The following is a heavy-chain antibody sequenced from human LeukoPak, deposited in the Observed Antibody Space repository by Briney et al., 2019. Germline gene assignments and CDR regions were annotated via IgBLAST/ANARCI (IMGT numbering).Heavy chain of an antibody. J-gene: IGHJ4*02. CDR2: INQDGGEK. V-gene: IGHV3-7*01. D-gene: IGHD1-14*01. CDR1: GFTFSIYW. Sequence: GGSLRLSRAASGFTFSIYWMTWVRQAPGKGLEWVANINQDGGEKNYVDSVKGRFTISRDDTKNSLYLQMNSLRAEDTALYYCARDWAGGDDYWGQGTLVTVSS. CDR3: ARDWAGGDDY.